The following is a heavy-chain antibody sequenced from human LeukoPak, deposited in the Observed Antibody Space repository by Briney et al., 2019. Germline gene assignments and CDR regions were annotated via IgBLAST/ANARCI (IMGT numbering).Heavy chain of an antibody. Sequence: SVKVSCKASGGTFSSYAISWVRQAPGQGLEWMGGIIPIFGTANYAQKFQGRVTITADESTSTAYTELSSLRSEDTAVYYCARYSVVGATVFDYWGQGTLVTVSS. CDR3: ARYSVVGATVFDY. CDR2: IIPIFGTA. V-gene: IGHV1-69*01. J-gene: IGHJ4*02. CDR1: GGTFSSYA. D-gene: IGHD1-26*01.